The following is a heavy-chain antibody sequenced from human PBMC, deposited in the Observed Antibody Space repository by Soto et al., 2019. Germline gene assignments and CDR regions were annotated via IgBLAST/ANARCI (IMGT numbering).Heavy chain of an antibody. CDR3: ARGILEGPLLFDF. CDR1: GGSISSGGYY. D-gene: IGHD3-3*01. Sequence: PSETLSLTCTVSGGSISSGGYYWNWIRQHPRKGREWIGYSYYSEGSYYIPSLKSRVTISVDTAKNQCSLSLSSVTAADPAVYYCARGILEGPLLFDFWSQGALVTVSS. J-gene: IGHJ4*02. V-gene: IGHV4-31*03. CDR2: SYYSEGS.